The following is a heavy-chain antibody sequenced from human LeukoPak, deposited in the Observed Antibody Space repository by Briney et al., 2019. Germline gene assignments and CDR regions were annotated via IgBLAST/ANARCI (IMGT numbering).Heavy chain of an antibody. V-gene: IGHV4-31*03. CDR2: IYYSGST. Sequence: PSQTLSLTCTVSGSSTSSGGYYWSWIRQHPGKGLEWIGYIYYSGSTYYNPSLKSRVTISVDTSKNQFSLKMSSVTAADTAVYYCARGGGAARPSDYWGQGTLVTVSS. D-gene: IGHD6-6*01. CDR1: GSSTSSGGYY. J-gene: IGHJ4*02. CDR3: ARGGGAARPSDY.